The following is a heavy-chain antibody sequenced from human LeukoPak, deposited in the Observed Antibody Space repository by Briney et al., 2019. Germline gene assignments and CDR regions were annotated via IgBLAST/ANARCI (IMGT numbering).Heavy chain of an antibody. CDR3: ARLYYDSSGYYNNFDY. J-gene: IGHJ4*02. CDR2: ISAYNGNT. Sequence: ASVKVSCKASGYTFTGYYMHWVRQAPGQGLEWMGWISAYNGNTNYAQKLQGRVTMTTDTSTSTAYMELRSLRSDDTAVYYCARLYYDSSGYYNNFDYWGQGTLVTVSS. CDR1: GYTFTGYY. V-gene: IGHV1-18*04. D-gene: IGHD3-22*01.